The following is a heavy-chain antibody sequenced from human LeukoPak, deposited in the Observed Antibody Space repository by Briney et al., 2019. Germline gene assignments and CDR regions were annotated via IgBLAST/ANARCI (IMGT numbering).Heavy chain of an antibody. Sequence: SVKVSCKASGGTFSSYAISWVRQAPGQGLEWMGGIIPIFGTANYAQKFQDRVTITADESTSTAYMEVSSLRSDDTAVYYCASGDYGGNPFDYWGQGTLVTVSS. CDR1: GGTFSSYA. V-gene: IGHV1-69*13. D-gene: IGHD4-23*01. J-gene: IGHJ4*02. CDR3: ASGDYGGNPFDY. CDR2: IIPIFGTA.